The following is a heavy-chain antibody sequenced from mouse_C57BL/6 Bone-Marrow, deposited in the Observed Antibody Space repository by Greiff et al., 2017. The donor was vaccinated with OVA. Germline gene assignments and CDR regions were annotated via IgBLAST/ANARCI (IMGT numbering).Heavy chain of an antibody. CDR3: TRDGYYAMDY. CDR1: GFTFSSYA. CDR2: ISSGGDYI. V-gene: IGHV5-9-1*02. Sequence: EVMLVESGEGLVKPGGSLKLSCAASGFTFSSYAMSWVRQTPETRLEWVAYISSGGDYIYYADNVQGRFTISRDNARNTLYLQMSSLKSEDTAKYYCTRDGYYAMDYWGQGTSVTVSS. J-gene: IGHJ4*01. D-gene: IGHD2-3*01.